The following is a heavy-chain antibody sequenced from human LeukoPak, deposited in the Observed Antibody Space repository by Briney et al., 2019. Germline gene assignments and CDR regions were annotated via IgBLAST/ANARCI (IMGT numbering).Heavy chain of an antibody. CDR2: NSSGGST. J-gene: IGHJ4*02. V-gene: IGHV3-66*01. CDR3: ARDRRGSYGSDY. CDR1: GFTVSNNY. D-gene: IGHD1-26*01. Sequence: GGTLRLSCAASGFTVSNNYMSWVRPAPGKGLEWVSVNSSGGSTYYADSVKGRFTISRDNSKNTLYLQMNSLRAEDTAVYYCARDRRGSYGSDYWGQGTLVTVSS.